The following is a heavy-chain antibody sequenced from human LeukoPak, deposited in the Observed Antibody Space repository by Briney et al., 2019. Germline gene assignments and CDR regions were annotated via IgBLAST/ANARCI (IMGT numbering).Heavy chain of an antibody. Sequence: PGGSLRLSCAASGFTVSSNYMSWVRHAPGKGLEWVSVIYSGGSTYHADSVKGRFTISRDNSKNTLYLQMNSLRAEDTAVYYCARMGSGSYPDYWGQGTLVTVSS. D-gene: IGHD1-26*01. V-gene: IGHV3-66*01. CDR1: GFTVSSNY. CDR3: ARMGSGSYPDY. J-gene: IGHJ4*02. CDR2: IYSGGST.